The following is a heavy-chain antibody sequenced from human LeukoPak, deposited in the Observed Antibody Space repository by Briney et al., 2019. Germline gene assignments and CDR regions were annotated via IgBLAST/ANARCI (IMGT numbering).Heavy chain of an antibody. CDR2: ISGSGATT. V-gene: IGHV3-23*01. Sequence: GGSLRLSCAASGLPSSNYAMTWARQAPGKGLECVSAISGSGATTYYADSVKGRFTISRDNSKNTLYLKMDSLRAEDTGVYYCAKDWNRDFWSAYPHYGMDVWGQGTTVTVSS. J-gene: IGHJ6*02. CDR3: AKDWNRDFWSAYPHYGMDV. D-gene: IGHD3-3*01. CDR1: GLPSSNYA.